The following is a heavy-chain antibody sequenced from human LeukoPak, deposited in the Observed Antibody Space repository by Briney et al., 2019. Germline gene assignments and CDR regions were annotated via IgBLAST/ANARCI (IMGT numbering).Heavy chain of an antibody. CDR3: TRGTSGTYPVYYEMHV. CDR1: GYIFTGYY. J-gene: IGHJ6*02. CDR2: INPDSGGT. V-gene: IGHV1-2*02. Sequence: GASVKVSCKASGYIFTGYYIHWVQQAPGQGPEWMGWINPDSGGTFYAQKFQGRVTMTRDTSIGTAYMELSRLRSDDTAVYYCTRGTSGTYPVYYEMHVWGQGTTVTVSS. D-gene: IGHD3-10*01.